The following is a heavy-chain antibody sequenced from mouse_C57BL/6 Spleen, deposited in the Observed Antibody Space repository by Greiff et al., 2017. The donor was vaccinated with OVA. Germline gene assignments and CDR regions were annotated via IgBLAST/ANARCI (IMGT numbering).Heavy chain of an antibody. CDR1: GYTFTSYG. CDR2: IYPRGGNT. V-gene: IGHV1-81*01. J-gene: IGHJ4*01. D-gene: IGHD2-4*01. CDR3: AREGDYGYAMDY. Sequence: QVQLKESGAELARPGASVKLSCKASGYTFTSYGISWVKQRPGQGLEWIGEIYPRGGNTYYNEKFKGKATMTEDKSSNTAYMELRSLTYEDSAVYFCAREGDYGYAMDYWGQGTSVTVSS.